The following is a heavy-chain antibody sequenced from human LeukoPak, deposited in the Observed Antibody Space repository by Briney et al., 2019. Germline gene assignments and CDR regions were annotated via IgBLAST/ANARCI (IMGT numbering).Heavy chain of an antibody. Sequence: SVKVSCKASGGTFSSYAISWERQAPGQGLEWMGRIIPIFGIANYAQKFQGRVTITADKSTSTAYMELSSLRSEDTAVYYCARVDDSSGGDAFDIWGQGTMVTVSS. CDR3: ARVDDSSGGDAFDI. CDR2: IIPIFGIA. D-gene: IGHD3-22*01. V-gene: IGHV1-69*04. CDR1: GGTFSSYA. J-gene: IGHJ3*02.